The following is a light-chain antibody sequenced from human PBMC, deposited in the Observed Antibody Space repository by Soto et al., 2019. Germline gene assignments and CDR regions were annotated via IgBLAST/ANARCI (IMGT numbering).Light chain of an antibody. Sequence: EIVMTQSPATLSVSPGERATLSCRASQSVNSNLAWYQQKPGQAPRLLIYGASTRATGVPARFSGGGSGTEFSLSISSLQSEDFAVSFCQQYNNWPTFGQGTKVEIK. CDR3: QQYNNWPT. CDR1: QSVNSN. V-gene: IGKV3-15*01. J-gene: IGKJ1*01. CDR2: GAS.